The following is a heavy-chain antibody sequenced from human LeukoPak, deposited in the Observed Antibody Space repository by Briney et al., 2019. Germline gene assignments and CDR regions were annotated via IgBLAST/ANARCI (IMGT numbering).Heavy chain of an antibody. CDR2: ISSNGGST. Sequence: GGSLRLSCAASGFTFSSYAMHWVRQAPGKGLEYVSAISSNGGSTYYANSVKGRFTISRDNSKNTLYLQMGSLRAEDMAVYYCAREGGIVVVPAATNVYFDYWSQGTLVTVSS. CDR3: AREGGIVVVPAATNVYFDY. J-gene: IGHJ4*02. V-gene: IGHV3-64*01. CDR1: GFTFSSYA. D-gene: IGHD2-2*01.